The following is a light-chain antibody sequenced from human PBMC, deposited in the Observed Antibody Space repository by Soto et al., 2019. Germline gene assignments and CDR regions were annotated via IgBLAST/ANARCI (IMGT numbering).Light chain of an antibody. Sequence: QSALTQPPSASGFPGQSVTISCTGTSDDIGKNNFVSWYQHFPGKAPKVIIYEVTKRPSGVPDRFSGSKSGNTASLTVSGLQSEDEADYYCSSYAAVNTFVFGTGTKVTVL. V-gene: IGLV2-8*01. CDR3: SSYAAVNTFV. J-gene: IGLJ1*01. CDR2: EVT. CDR1: SDDIGKNNF.